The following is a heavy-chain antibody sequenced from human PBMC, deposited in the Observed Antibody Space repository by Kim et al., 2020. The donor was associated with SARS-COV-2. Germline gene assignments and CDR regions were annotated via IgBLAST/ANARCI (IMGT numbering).Heavy chain of an antibody. CDR3: AKDPRRVRGPLAPLFDY. D-gene: IGHD3-10*01. Sequence: KGRFTISSDNSKNTLDLQMNSLRAEDTAVYYCAKDPRRVRGPLAPLFDYWGQGTLVTVSS. V-gene: IGHV3-23*01. J-gene: IGHJ4*02.